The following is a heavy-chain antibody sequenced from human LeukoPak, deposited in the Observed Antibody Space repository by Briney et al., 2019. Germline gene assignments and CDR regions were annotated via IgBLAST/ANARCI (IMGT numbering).Heavy chain of an antibody. V-gene: IGHV3-7*01. Sequence: GGSLRLSCAASAFTFSTNWMRWVRQAPGKGLEWVANIKRDGSEKYYVDSVKGRFTISRDNSKNSLYLQMDSLRAEDTAVYYCARISTSVAGADYWGQGTLVTVSS. J-gene: IGHJ4*02. D-gene: IGHD6-19*01. CDR1: AFTFSTNW. CDR3: ARISTSVAGADY. CDR2: IKRDGSEK.